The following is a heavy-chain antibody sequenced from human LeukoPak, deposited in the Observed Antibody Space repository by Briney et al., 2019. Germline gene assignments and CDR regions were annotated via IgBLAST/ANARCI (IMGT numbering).Heavy chain of an antibody. Sequence: GGSLRLSCAASGFTFTSYGISWVRQAPGQGLEWMGWISAYNGNTNYAQKLQGRVTMTTDTSTSTAYMELRSLRSDDTAVYYCARTAAMGSSLFDYWGQGTLVTVSS. D-gene: IGHD2-2*01. V-gene: IGHV1-18*01. CDR3: ARTAAMGSSLFDY. CDR1: GFTFTSYG. CDR2: ISAYNGNT. J-gene: IGHJ4*02.